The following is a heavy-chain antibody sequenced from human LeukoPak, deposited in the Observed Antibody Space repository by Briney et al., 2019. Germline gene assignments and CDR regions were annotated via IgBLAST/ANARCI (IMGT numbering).Heavy chain of an antibody. D-gene: IGHD3-16*01. CDR2: ISSSGST. CDR3: AREGPDDYVWGSSTDNDAFDI. J-gene: IGHJ3*02. CDR1: GDSISSGDYY. Sequence: SQTLSLTCTVSGDSISSGDYYWSWIRQPAGKGLEWIGRISSSGSTNYNPSLKSRVTISVDTSKNQFSLKLSSVTAADTAVYYCAREGPDDYVWGSSTDNDAFDIWGQGTMVTVSS. V-gene: IGHV4-61*02.